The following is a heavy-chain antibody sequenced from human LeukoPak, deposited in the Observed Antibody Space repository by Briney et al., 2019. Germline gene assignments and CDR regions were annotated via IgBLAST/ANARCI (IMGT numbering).Heavy chain of an antibody. CDR3: ARGRSNYYGMDV. Sequence: SETLSLTCTVSGGSISSGDYYWSWIRQPPGKGLEWIGYIYYNGNTNYSPSLKSRVTMSVDTSKNLFSLKVSSVTVADTAVYYCARGRSNYYGMDVWGQGTTVTVSS. J-gene: IGHJ6*02. V-gene: IGHV4-61*08. D-gene: IGHD1-26*01. CDR2: IYYNGNT. CDR1: GGSISSGDYY.